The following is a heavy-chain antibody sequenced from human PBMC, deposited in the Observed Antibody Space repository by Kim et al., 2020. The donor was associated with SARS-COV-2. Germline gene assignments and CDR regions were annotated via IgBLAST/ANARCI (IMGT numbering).Heavy chain of an antibody. V-gene: IGHV5-51*01. CDR1: GYRFTTYW. D-gene: IGHD3-3*01. CDR3: ARHEMETLDAFDM. J-gene: IGHJ3*02. Sequence: GESLKISCKASGYRFTTYWIAWVRQMPGKGLEWMGIIHPYDSDTKYSPTFQGQVIISADKSINTVYLQWSSLKASATAMYYCARHEMETLDAFDMWGQGTMVTVSS. CDR2: IHPYDSDT.